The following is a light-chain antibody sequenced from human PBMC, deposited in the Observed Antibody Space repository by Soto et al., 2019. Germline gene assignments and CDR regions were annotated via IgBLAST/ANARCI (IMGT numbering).Light chain of an antibody. V-gene: IGLV8-61*01. CDR1: SGSVSTSYY. Sequence: VTQEPSFSVSPGRTVTLTCGLSSGSVSTSYYPSWYQQTPGQAPRTLIYSTNTRSSGVPDRFSGSILGNKAALTITGAQADDESDYYCVLYMGSGVWVFGGGTKVTVL. J-gene: IGLJ3*02. CDR3: VLYMGSGVWV. CDR2: STN.